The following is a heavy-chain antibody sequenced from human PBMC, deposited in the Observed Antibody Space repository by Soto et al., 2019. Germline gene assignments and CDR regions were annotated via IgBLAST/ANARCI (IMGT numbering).Heavy chain of an antibody. CDR3: ARADYDFWSGYPAGSNYGMDV. Sequence: QVQLVQSGAEVKKPGSSVKVSCKASGGTFSSYAISWVRQAPGQGLEWMGGIVPIFGTANYAQKFQGRVTTTAEESTSPADMALSSLRAEATAGYYCARADYDFWSGYPAGSNYGMDVWGQGTTVTVSS. CDR2: IVPIFGTA. CDR1: GGTFSSYA. J-gene: IGHJ6*02. D-gene: IGHD3-3*01. V-gene: IGHV1-69*12.